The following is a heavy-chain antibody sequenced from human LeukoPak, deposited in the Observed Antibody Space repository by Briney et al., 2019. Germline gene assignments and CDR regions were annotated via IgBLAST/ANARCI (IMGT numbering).Heavy chain of an antibody. CDR2: INIDGSTT. J-gene: IGHJ4*02. CDR1: GFTFSSYW. V-gene: IGHV3-74*03. Sequence: QPGGSLRLSCAASGFTFSSYWMHWVRQVPGKGLVWVSRINIDGSTTTYADSVKGRFTISRDNSKNTLYLQMNSLRAEDTAVYYCAKNGPRKDTAMVTGSFDYWGQGTLVTVSS. D-gene: IGHD5-18*01. CDR3: AKNGPRKDTAMVTGSFDY.